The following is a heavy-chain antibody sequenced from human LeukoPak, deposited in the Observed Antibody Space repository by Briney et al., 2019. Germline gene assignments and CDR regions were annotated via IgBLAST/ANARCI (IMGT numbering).Heavy chain of an antibody. V-gene: IGHV3-74*01. CDR3: ARGSWSAAGTSIDY. D-gene: IGHD6-13*01. CDR2: IESDGSST. J-gene: IGHJ4*02. CDR1: GFTFKTYW. Sequence: PGGSLRLSRAASGFTFKTYWMNWVRQAPGKGLVWVSRIESDGSSTSYADSVKGRFTISRDNAANTLYLQMNSLRAEDTAVYYCARGSWSAAGTSIDYWGQGTLVTVSS.